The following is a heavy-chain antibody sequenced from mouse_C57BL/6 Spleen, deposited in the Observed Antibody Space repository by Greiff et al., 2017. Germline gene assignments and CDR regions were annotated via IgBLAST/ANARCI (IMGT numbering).Heavy chain of an antibody. D-gene: IGHD3-2*02. CDR3: ARDSSGTGAMDY. CDR1: GFTFSDYY. Sequence: DVKLVESEGGLVQPGSSMKLSCTASGFTFSDYYMAWVRQVPEKGLEWVANINYDGSSTYYLDSLKSRFIISRDNAKNILYLQMSSLKSEDTATYYCARDSSGTGAMDYWGQGTSVTVSS. V-gene: IGHV5-16*01. CDR2: INYDGSST. J-gene: IGHJ4*01.